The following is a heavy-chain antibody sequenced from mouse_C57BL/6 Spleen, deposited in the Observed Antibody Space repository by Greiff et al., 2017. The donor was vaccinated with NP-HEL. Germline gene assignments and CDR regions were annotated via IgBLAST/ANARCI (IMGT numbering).Heavy chain of an antibody. CDR1: GYTFTSYW. D-gene: IGHD2-5*01. V-gene: IGHV1-69*01. CDR3: ARREGYSNFFAY. Sequence: QVQLQQPGAELVMPGASVKLSCKASGYTFTSYWMHWVKQRPGQGLEWIGEIDPSDSYTTYNQKFKGKSTLTVDKSSSTAYMQLSSLTSEDSAVYYCARREGYSNFFAYWGQGTLVTVSA. CDR2: IDPSDSYT. J-gene: IGHJ3*01.